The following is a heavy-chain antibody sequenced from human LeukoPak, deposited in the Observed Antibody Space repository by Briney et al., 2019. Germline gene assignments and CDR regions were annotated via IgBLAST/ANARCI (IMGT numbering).Heavy chain of an antibody. CDR3: ARWNWFPDY. V-gene: IGHV3-33*01. CDR1: GFTFSSYG. D-gene: IGHD1-7*01. Sequence: GGSLRLSCAASGFTFSSYGMHWVRQAPGKGLEWVAVIWYDGSNKYYADSVKGRFTISRDNAKNSLYLQMNSLRAEDTAVYYCARWNWFPDYWGQGTLVTVSS. CDR2: IWYDGSNK. J-gene: IGHJ4*02.